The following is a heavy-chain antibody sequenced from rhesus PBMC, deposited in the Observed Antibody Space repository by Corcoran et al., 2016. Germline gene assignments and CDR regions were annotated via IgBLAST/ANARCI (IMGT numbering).Heavy chain of an antibody. D-gene: IGHD3-9*01. CDR3: ATAITAGSHGLDS. V-gene: IGHV1-111*02. Sequence: EVQLVQSGAEVKKPGASVKISCKASGYTFTDYSLNWVRRVPGKGLEWMGRVDPEDVEAIHAQKFQDRVIITADTSTDTAYMELSSLRSEDTAVYYCATAITAGSHGLDSWGQGVVVTVFS. CDR2: VDPEDVEA. J-gene: IGHJ6*01. CDR1: GYTFTDYS.